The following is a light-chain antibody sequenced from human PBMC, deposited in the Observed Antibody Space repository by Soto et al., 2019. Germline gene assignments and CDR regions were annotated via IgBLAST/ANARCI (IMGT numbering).Light chain of an antibody. Sequence: QSVLTQPASLSGSPGQSISISCTGTSSDVGLYNYVSWYQQEPGKAPKLMIYEVSNRPSGVSTRFSGSKSGNTASLTISGLQAEDEADYYCSSFTGSSTLVVFGGGTKLTVL. CDR3: SSFTGSSTLVV. J-gene: IGLJ2*01. CDR2: EVS. CDR1: SSDVGLYNY. V-gene: IGLV2-14*01.